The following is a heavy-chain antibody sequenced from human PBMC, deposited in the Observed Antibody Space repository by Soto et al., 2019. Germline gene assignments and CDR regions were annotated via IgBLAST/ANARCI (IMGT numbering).Heavy chain of an antibody. CDR3: ARRVGGSSYCFDY. Sequence: GESLKISCKGSGYSFTSYWIGWVRQMPGKGLEWMSIIYPGDSDTRYSPSFQGQVTISADTSISTAHLQWSSLKASATAMYYSARRVGGSSYCFDYWGQGTLVTVSS. V-gene: IGHV5-51*01. D-gene: IGHD6-6*01. J-gene: IGHJ4*02. CDR2: IYPGDSDT. CDR1: GYSFTSYW.